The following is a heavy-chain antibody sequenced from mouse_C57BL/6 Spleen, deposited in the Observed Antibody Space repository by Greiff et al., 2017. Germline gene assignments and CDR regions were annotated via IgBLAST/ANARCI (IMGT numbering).Heavy chain of an antibody. CDR2: IDPEDGET. CDR3: ARFTTGVVPFDY. D-gene: IGHD1-1*01. J-gene: IGHJ2*01. CDR1: GFNIKDYY. V-gene: IGHV14-2*01. Sequence: DVHLVESGAELVKPGASVKLSCTASGFNIKDYYMHWVKQRTEQGLEWIGRIDPEDGETKYAPKFQGKATITADTSSNTAYLQLSSLTSEDTAVYYCARFTTGVVPFDYWGQGTTLTVSS.